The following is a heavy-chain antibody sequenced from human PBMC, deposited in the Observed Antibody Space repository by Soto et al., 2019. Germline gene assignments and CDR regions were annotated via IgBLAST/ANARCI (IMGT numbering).Heavy chain of an antibody. CDR2: MSRTGDNT. V-gene: IGHV3-23*01. Sequence: GGSLRLSGAASGFTLGRYGMSWVRQSPGKGLEWVSSMSRTGDNTYYADSVKGRFTISRDNSKNTLYLQMNSLRAEDTAIYYCAKDKSNSNPLYYFDFWGPGTLVTVSS. D-gene: IGHD3-22*01. CDR3: AKDKSNSNPLYYFDF. CDR1: GFTLGRYG. J-gene: IGHJ4*02.